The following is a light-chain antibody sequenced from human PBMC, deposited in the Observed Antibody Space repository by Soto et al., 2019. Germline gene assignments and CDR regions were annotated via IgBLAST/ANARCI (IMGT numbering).Light chain of an antibody. V-gene: IGKV3-15*01. J-gene: IGKJ1*01. CDR2: GAS. CDR1: QSISSK. CDR3: QRYNDWRWT. Sequence: EIVMTQSPATLSVSPGEGATLSCRASQSISSKLAWYQQKRGQAPRLLIYGASTRATGVPARFSGSGSGTEFTLTVSSLQSGDLAVYYCQRYNDWRWTFGQGTKVEIK.